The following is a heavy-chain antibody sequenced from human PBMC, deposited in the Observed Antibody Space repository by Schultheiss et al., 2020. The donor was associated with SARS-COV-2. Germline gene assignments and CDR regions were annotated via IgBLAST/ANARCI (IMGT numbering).Heavy chain of an antibody. J-gene: IGHJ6*02. CDR2: ISSASRTI. Sequence: GESLKISCAASGFTFSTYTMNWVRQAPGKGLEWVSSISSASRTIYYADSVKGRFTISRDNAKNSLYLQMNSLRAEDTAVYYCARAPYDFWSGYSAYYYYYGMDVWGQGTTVTVSS. CDR3: ARAPYDFWSGYSAYYYYYGMDV. CDR1: GFTFSTYT. V-gene: IGHV3-48*04. D-gene: IGHD3-3*01.